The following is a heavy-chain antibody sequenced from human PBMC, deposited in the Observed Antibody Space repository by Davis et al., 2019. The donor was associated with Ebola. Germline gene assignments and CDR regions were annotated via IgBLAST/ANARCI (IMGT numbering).Heavy chain of an antibody. V-gene: IGHV3-11*06. CDR3: ARDDSWRNAFDI. CDR1: GFTFSDYY. D-gene: IGHD2-21*02. J-gene: IGHJ3*02. Sequence: GESLKISCAASGFTFSDYYMSWIRQAPGKGLEWVSYISSSSSYTNYADSVKGRFTISRDNSKNTLYLQMNSLRAEDTAVYYCARDDSWRNAFDIWGQGTMVTVSS. CDR2: ISSSSSYT.